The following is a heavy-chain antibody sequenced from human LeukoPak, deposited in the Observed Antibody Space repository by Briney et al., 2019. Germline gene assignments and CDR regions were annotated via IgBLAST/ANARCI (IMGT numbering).Heavy chain of an antibody. CDR3: ARDQRTYYDILTGYSHYDAFDI. Sequence: GGSLRLSCAASGFTFSSYGMHWVRQAPGKGLEGVAVISYDGSNKYYADSVKGRFTISRDNSKNTLYLQMNSLRAEDTAVYYCARDQRTYYDILTGYSHYDAFDIWGQGTMVTVSS. V-gene: IGHV3-30*03. J-gene: IGHJ3*02. CDR2: ISYDGSNK. CDR1: GFTFSSYG. D-gene: IGHD3-9*01.